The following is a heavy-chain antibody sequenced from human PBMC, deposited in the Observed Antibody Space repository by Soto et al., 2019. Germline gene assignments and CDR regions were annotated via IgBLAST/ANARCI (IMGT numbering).Heavy chain of an antibody. CDR2: VSSDGNRK. J-gene: IGHJ3*02. Sequence: GGSLRISCSASGFTFCDYAMHGVRQAPGKGLEWVAAVSSDGNRKYYTTSVKGRFAISKDQSMSTLFLQMDSLGPDDTAIYYCAKVETSGRGPPFSCDIWGQGTMVTVSS. D-gene: IGHD6-19*01. V-gene: IGHV3-30*18. CDR3: AKVETSGRGPPFSCDI. CDR1: GFTFCDYA.